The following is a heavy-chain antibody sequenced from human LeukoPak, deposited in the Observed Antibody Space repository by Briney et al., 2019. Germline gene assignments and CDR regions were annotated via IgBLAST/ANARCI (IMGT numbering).Heavy chain of an antibody. V-gene: IGHV3-21*01. CDR3: AVDSSGWYEAFDI. CDR1: GFTFSSYS. J-gene: IGHJ3*02. Sequence: GGSLRLSCVASGFTFSSYSMNWVRQAPGKGLEWVSSISSSSSYIYYADSVKGRFTISRDNAKNSLYLQMNSLRAEDTAVYYCAVDSSGWYEAFDIWGQGTMVTVSS. D-gene: IGHD6-19*01. CDR2: ISSSSSYI.